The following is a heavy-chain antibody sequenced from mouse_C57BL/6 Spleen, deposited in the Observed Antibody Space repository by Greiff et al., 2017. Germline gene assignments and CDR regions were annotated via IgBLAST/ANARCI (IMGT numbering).Heavy chain of an antibody. Sequence: EVKVVESGGGLVKPGGSLKLSCAASGFTFSDYGMHWVRQAPEKGLEWVAYISSGSSTIYYADTVKGRFTISRDNAKNTLFLQMTSLRSEDTAMYYCARKNPTGDSFDYWGQGTTLTVSS. CDR2: ISSGSSTI. V-gene: IGHV5-17*01. CDR3: ARKNPTGDSFDY. CDR1: GFTFSDYG. D-gene: IGHD4-1*02. J-gene: IGHJ2*01.